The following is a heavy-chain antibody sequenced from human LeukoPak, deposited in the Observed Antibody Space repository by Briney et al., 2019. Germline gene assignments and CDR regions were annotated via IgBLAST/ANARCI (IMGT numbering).Heavy chain of an antibody. J-gene: IGHJ4*02. Sequence: SETLSLTCAVYGGSFSGYFWIWIRQPPKKGLEWIGEINHRGSTNYNPSLKSRATISFGTTQNQFSLRLSSVTAADTALYYCARASTVLRGHYDSSGYADSWGQGTLVAVSS. CDR1: GGSFSGYF. V-gene: IGHV4-34*01. D-gene: IGHD3-22*01. CDR2: INHRGST. CDR3: ARASTVLRGHYDSSGYADS.